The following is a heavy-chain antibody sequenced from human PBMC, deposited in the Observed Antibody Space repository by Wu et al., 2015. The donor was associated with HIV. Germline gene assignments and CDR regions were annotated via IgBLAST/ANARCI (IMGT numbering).Heavy chain of an antibody. CDR1: GFIFTNKY. V-gene: IGHV1-46*01. J-gene: IGHJ3*02. CDR3: ATRIGGTMEAFNI. D-gene: IGHD2/OR15-2a*01. Sequence: QVQLVQSGGEVKKPGASVKVSCKASGFIFTNKYMHWVRQAPGQGLEWMGVMNPSANKISYAQSFQGRVTMTSDTSTTAVYMELDSLRSEDTAVYYCATRIGGTMEAFNIWGQGTLVTVSS. CDR2: MNPSANKI.